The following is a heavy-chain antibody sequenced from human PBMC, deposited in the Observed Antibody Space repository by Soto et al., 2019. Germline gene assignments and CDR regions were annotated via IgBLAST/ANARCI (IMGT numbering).Heavy chain of an antibody. D-gene: IGHD2-21*02. V-gene: IGHV1-69*13. Sequence: SVKVSCKASGGTFSSYAISWVRQAPGQGLEWMGGIIPIFGTANYAQKFQGRVTITADESTSTAYMELSSLRSGDTAVYYCARGGGIVVVTAPYDHWGQGTLVTVSS. CDR3: ARGGGIVVVTAPYDH. CDR1: GGTFSSYA. J-gene: IGHJ4*02. CDR2: IIPIFGTA.